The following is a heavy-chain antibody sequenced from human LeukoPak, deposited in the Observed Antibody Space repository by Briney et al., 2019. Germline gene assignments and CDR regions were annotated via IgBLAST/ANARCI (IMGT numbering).Heavy chain of an antibody. CDR1: GFTFSNYK. CDR2: ISSSGTTM. CDR3: ANSRINYNILTGYYEDGAFDT. V-gene: IGHV3-48*03. J-gene: IGHJ3*02. D-gene: IGHD3-9*01. Sequence: PGGSLRLSCAASGFTFSNYKMNWVRQAPGKGLEWVSYISSSGTTMDYADSVKGRFTISRDNAKNSLYLQMNSLRAEDTAVYYCANSRINYNILTGYYEDGAFDTWGQGTMVTASS.